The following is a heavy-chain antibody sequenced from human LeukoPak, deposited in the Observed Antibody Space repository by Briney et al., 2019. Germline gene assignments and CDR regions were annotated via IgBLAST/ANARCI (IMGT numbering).Heavy chain of an antibody. D-gene: IGHD2-8*01. CDR1: GYSISSGYW. CDR2: IYHSGST. CDR3: ARLYEGKRPPDY. J-gene: IGHJ4*02. V-gene: IGHV4-38-2*02. Sequence: SETLSLTCTVSGYSISSGYWWGWIRQPPGKGLEWIGSIYHSGSTYYHPSLKSRVTMSVDTSKNQFSLKLSSVTAADTAVYYCARLYEGKRPPDYWGQGTLVTVSS.